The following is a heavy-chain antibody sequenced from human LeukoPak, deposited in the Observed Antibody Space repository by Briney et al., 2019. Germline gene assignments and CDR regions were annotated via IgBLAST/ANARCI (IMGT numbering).Heavy chain of an antibody. CDR1: GFTFSSYG. J-gene: IGHJ4*02. V-gene: IGHV3-30*02. D-gene: IGHD1-26*01. CDR3: AKDLRIVGATHFDY. Sequence: GGSLRLSCAASGFTFSSYGMHWVRQAPGKGLEWVAFIRYDGSNKYYADSVKGRFTISRDNSKNTLYLQMNSLRAEDTAVYYCAKDLRIVGATHFDYWGQGTLVTVSS. CDR2: IRYDGSNK.